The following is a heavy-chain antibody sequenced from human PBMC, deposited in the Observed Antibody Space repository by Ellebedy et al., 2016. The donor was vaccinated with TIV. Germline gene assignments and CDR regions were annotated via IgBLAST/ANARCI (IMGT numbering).Heavy chain of an antibody. V-gene: IGHV3-7*01. D-gene: IGHD6-19*01. J-gene: IGHJ4*02. CDR2: IKQDGSEK. CDR3: ARDQWLGRAYYFDY. Sequence: GESLKISCAASGFTFSNYWMSWVRQAPGKGLEWVANIKQDGSEKYYVDSVKGRFSISRENTENSLYLQMNSLTDEDTAVYYCARDQWLGRAYYFDYWGRGTLVTVSS. CDR1: GFTFSNYW.